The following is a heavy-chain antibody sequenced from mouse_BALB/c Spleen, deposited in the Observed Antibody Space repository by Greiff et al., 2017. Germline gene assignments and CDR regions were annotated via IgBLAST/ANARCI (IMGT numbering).Heavy chain of an antibody. Sequence: EVKLVESGGGLVQPGGSRKLSCAASGFTFSSFGMHWVRQAPEKGLEWVAYISSGSSTIYYADTVKGRFTISRDNPKNTLFLQMTSLRSEDKAMYYCAGGFAYWGQGTLVTVSA. V-gene: IGHV5-17*02. CDR3: AGGFAY. J-gene: IGHJ3*01. CDR2: ISSGSSTI. CDR1: GFTFSSFG.